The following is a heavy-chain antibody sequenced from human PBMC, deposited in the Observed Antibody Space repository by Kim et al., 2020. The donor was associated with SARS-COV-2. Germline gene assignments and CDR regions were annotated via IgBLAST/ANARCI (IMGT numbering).Heavy chain of an antibody. CDR1: GYTLTELS. D-gene: IGHD3-3*01. CDR3: ATVKMDDFWSGYEN. Sequence: ASVKVSCKVSGYTLTELSMHWVRQAPGKGLEWMGGFDPEDGETIYAQKFQGRVTMTEDTSTDTAYMELSSLRSEDTAVYYCATVKMDDFWSGYENWGQGTLVTVSS. CDR2: FDPEDGET. V-gene: IGHV1-24*01. J-gene: IGHJ4*02.